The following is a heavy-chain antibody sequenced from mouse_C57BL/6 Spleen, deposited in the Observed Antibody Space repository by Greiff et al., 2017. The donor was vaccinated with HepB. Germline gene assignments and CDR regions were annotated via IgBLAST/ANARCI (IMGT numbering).Heavy chain of an antibody. CDR2: IYPRSGNT. Sequence: VKLMESGAELARPGASVKLSCKASGYTFTSYGISWVKQRTGQGLEWIGEIYPRSGNTYYNEKFKGKATLTADKSSSTAYMELRSLTSEDSAVYFCARRDYYGSSSHWYFDVWGTGTTVTVSS. CDR1: GYTFTSYG. D-gene: IGHD1-1*01. J-gene: IGHJ1*03. V-gene: IGHV1-81*01. CDR3: ARRDYYGSSSHWYFDV.